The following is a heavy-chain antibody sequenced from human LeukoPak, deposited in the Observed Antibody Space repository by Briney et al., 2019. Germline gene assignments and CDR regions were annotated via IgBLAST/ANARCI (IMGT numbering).Heavy chain of an antibody. V-gene: IGHV1-2*02. D-gene: IGHD6-19*01. CDR2: INPNSGGT. CDR3: ARGLGSSGWTDFDY. Sequence: ASVKVSCKASGYTFTRYYMHWVRQAPGQGLEWMGWINPNSGGTNYAQKFQGRVTMTRDTSISTAYMELSRLRSDDTAVYYCARGLGSSGWTDFDYWGQGTLVTVSS. J-gene: IGHJ4*02. CDR1: GYTFTRYY.